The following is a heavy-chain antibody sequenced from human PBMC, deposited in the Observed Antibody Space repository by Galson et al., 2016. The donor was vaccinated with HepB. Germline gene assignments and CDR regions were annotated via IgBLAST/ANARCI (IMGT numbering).Heavy chain of an antibody. D-gene: IGHD3-16*02. CDR1: GYTFRRYG. J-gene: IGHJ4*02. CDR2: ISAYNGNT. V-gene: IGHV1-18*01. Sequence: SVKVSCKASGYTFRRYGITWVRQAPGQGLEWMGWISAYNGNTNYAQKVQSRVTMTTDTSTSTAYMELRSLRSDDTAVYYCARDAYDYVWGTYRAQAEIDYWGQGTLVTVSS. CDR3: ARDAYDYVWGTYRAQAEIDY.